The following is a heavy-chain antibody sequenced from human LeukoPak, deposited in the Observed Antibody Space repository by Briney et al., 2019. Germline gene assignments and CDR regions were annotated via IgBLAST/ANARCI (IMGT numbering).Heavy chain of an antibody. J-gene: IGHJ5*02. CDR1: GFTDSSYS. Sequence: GGSLRLSCAASGFTDSSYSMNLVRQAPGKGLEWVSSISSSSSYIYYADSVKGRFTISRDNAKNSLYLQMNSLRAEDTAVYYCARDNDLNWFDPWGQGTLVTVSS. V-gene: IGHV3-21*01. D-gene: IGHD1-1*01. CDR2: ISSSSSYI. CDR3: ARDNDLNWFDP.